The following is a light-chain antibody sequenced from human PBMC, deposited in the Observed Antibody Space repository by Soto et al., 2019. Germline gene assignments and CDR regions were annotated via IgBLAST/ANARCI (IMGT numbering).Light chain of an antibody. CDR3: QSYDSSLSGSRV. J-gene: IGLJ3*02. Sequence: QSALTQPPSVSGAPGQRVTISCTGSSSNIGAGYDVHWYQQLPGTAPKLLIYGNNNRPSGVPDRISGSNSGTSASLAITGLQAEDEAEYYCQSYDSSLSGSRVFGGGTKLTVL. CDR1: SSNIGAGYD. CDR2: GNN. V-gene: IGLV1-40*01.